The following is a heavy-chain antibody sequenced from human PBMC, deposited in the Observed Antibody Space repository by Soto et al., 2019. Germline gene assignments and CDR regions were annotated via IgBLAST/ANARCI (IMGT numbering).Heavy chain of an antibody. V-gene: IGHV4-59*01. CDR1: GGSISSYY. D-gene: IGHD3-3*01. J-gene: IGHJ3*02. CDR3: ARANLNTGVAAFDI. Sequence: SETLSLTCTVSGGSISSYYWSWIRQPPGKGLEWIGYIYYSGSTNYNPSLKSRVTISVDTSKNQFSLKLSSVTAADTAVYYCARANLNTGVAAFDIWGQGTMVTVSS. CDR2: IYYSGST.